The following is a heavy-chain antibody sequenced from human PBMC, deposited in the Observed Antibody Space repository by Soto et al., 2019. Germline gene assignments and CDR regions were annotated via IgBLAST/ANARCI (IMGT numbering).Heavy chain of an antibody. CDR2: ISAYNGNT. CDR3: ARDEAIAVAGHDAFDI. Sequence: ASVNLSCKASGYTFTSYGISWVRQAPGQGLEWMGWISAYNGNTNYAQKLQGRVTMTTDTSTSTAYMELRSLRSDDTAVYYCARDEAIAVAGHDAFDIWGQGTMVTVSS. V-gene: IGHV1-18*01. D-gene: IGHD6-19*01. CDR1: GYTFTSYG. J-gene: IGHJ3*02.